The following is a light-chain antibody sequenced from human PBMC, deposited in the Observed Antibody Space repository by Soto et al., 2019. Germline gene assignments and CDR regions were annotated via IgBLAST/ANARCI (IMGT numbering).Light chain of an antibody. CDR2: DVN. V-gene: IGLV2-14*01. CDR3: CSFSTSGTHV. CDR1: SSDLGTYDY. J-gene: IGLJ1*01. Sequence: QSVLTQPASVSGSPGQSITFSCTGTSSDLGTYDYVSWHQQHPGKAPKLIIYDVNNRPSGVSSRFSGSKSGNTAPLTISGLQTEDEADYYCCSFSTSGTHVFGTGTKLTVL.